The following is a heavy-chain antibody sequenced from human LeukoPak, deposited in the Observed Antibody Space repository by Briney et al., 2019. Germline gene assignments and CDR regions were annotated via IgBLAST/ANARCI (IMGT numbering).Heavy chain of an antibody. D-gene: IGHD3-9*01. CDR2: VNPKTGGA. Sequence: ASVKVSCKTSGYSFSGHYVYWVRQAPGQGLEWMGWVNPKTGGANYAPKFQGRVTMTRDTSISTVYMELRWLRPDDTAVFYCVRDYDILSGYYRQDWDFDLWGRGTLVTVSS. V-gene: IGHV1-2*02. CDR1: GYSFSGHY. J-gene: IGHJ2*01. CDR3: VRDYDILSGYYRQDWDFDL.